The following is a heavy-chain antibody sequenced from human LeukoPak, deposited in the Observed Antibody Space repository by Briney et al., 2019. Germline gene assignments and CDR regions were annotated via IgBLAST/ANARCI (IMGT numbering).Heavy chain of an antibody. CDR2: MNPNSGNT. Sequence: ASVKVSCKASGYTFTNYDINWVRQAAGQGLEWMGWMNPNSGNTGYAQKFQGRVTMTRNTSISTAYMELSSLRSEDTAVYYCARAYRIAAAGTYYFDYWGQGTLVTVSS. J-gene: IGHJ4*02. V-gene: IGHV1-8*01. D-gene: IGHD6-13*01. CDR1: GYTFTNYD. CDR3: ARAYRIAAAGTYYFDY.